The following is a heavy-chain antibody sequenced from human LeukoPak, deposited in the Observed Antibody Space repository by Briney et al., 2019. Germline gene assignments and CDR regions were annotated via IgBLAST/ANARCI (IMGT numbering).Heavy chain of an antibody. D-gene: IGHD3-3*01. CDR1: GFTFSDYY. CDR2: ISGSGGST. CDR3: AKDPPYYDFWSGYYKAHDAFDI. J-gene: IGHJ3*02. V-gene: IGHV3-23*01. Sequence: GGSLRLSCAASGFTFSDYYMSWIRQAPGKGLEWVSAISGSGGSTYYADSVKGRFTISRDNSKNTLYLQMNSLRAEDTAVYYCAKDPPYYDFWSGYYKAHDAFDIWGQGTMVTVSS.